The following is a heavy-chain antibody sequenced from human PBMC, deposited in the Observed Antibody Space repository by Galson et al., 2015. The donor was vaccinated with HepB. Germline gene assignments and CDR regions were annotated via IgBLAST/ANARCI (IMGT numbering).Heavy chain of an antibody. Sequence: SETLSLTCTVSGGSISSSSYHWGCIRQPPGKGLEWIGSIYYSGSTYYNPSLKSRVTISVDTSKNQFSLKLSSVTAADTAVYYCARRSAPTVVKGEWYFDLWGRGTLVTVSS. V-gene: IGHV4-39*01. J-gene: IGHJ2*01. D-gene: IGHD4-23*01. CDR2: IYYSGST. CDR1: GGSISSSSYH. CDR3: ARRSAPTVVKGEWYFDL.